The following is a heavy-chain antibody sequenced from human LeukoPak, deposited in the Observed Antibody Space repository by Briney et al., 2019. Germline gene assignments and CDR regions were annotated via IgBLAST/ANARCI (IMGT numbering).Heavy chain of an antibody. Sequence: GESLKISCKGSGYSFTSYWIGWVRQMPGKGLEWMGIIYPGDSDTRYSPSFQGQVTISADKSISNAYLQWSSLKASDTAMYYCARPYCSSTSCHTNWFDPWGPGTLVTVSS. J-gene: IGHJ5*02. CDR1: GYSFTSYW. CDR2: IYPGDSDT. CDR3: ARPYCSSTSCHTNWFDP. D-gene: IGHD2-2*01. V-gene: IGHV5-51*01.